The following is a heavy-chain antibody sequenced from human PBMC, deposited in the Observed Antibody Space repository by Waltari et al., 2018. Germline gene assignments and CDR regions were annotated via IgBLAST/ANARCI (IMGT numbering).Heavy chain of an antibody. Sequence: EVQLVESGGGLVQPGGSLRLSCAASGFTFSSYAMSWVRQAPGKGLGWVSAISGSGGSTYYADAVKGRFTISRDNSKNTLYLQMNSLRAEDTAVYYCASNKEWLRAVGYAFDIWGQGTMVTVSS. J-gene: IGHJ3*02. CDR3: ASNKEWLRAVGYAFDI. V-gene: IGHV3-23*04. CDR2: ISGSGGST. CDR1: GFTFSSYA. D-gene: IGHD5-12*01.